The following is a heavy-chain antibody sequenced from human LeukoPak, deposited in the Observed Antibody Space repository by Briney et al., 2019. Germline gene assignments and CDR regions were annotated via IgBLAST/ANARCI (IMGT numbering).Heavy chain of an antibody. CDR3: ARSMIVVVTSSSFDY. J-gene: IGHJ4*02. V-gene: IGHV3-23*01. D-gene: IGHD3-22*01. CDR1: GFTFSSYA. Sequence: GGSLRLSCAASGFTFSSYAMSWVRQAPGKGLEWVSAISGSGGSTYYADSVKGRFTISRDNSKNTLYLQMNSLRAEDTAVYYCARSMIVVVTSSSFDYWGQGTLVTVSS. CDR2: ISGSGGST.